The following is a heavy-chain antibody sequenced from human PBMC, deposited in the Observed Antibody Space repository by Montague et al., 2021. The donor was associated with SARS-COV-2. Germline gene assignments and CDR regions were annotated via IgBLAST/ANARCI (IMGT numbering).Heavy chain of an antibody. J-gene: IGHJ4*02. CDR2: AHHSEGT. CDR1: GYSISSGYY. V-gene: IGHV4-38-2*02. CDR3: AREPKPVGYSYGYTFFDY. D-gene: IGHD5-18*01. Sequence: SETLSLTCSVTGYSISSGYYWGWIRQSPGRGLEWIGTAHHSEGTYYNPSLQSRVTISVDPSKNQFSLKLISVTAADTAVYYCAREPKPVGYSYGYTFFDYWGQGTLVTVSS.